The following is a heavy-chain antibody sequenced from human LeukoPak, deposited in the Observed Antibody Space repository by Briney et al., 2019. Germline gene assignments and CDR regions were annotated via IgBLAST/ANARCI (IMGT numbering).Heavy chain of an antibody. CDR2: MNPNSGNT. CDR1: GYTFTNYD. CDR3: ARDGDYYGSGNFDY. D-gene: IGHD3-10*01. V-gene: IGHV1-8*03. Sequence: ASVKVSCKTSGYTFTNYDINWVRQATGQGLEWMGWMNPNSGNTGYAQKFQGRVTITRDTSISTAYMELSSLRSEDTAVYYCARDGDYYGSGNFDYWGQGALVTVSS. J-gene: IGHJ4*02.